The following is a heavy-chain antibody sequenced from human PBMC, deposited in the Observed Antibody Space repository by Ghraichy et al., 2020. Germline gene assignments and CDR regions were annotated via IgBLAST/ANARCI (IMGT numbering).Heavy chain of an antibody. J-gene: IGHJ4*02. CDR3: ARIRNDYGDYVYDY. CDR1: GFSLSDDRMG. Sequence: SGPTLVKPTETLTLTCTVSGFSLSDDRMGVSWIRQPPGKALEWLAHIFSNDEKSYSTSLESSLTISKDTPKSQVVLTMTNMDPVDTATYYCARIRNDYGDYVYDYWGQGILVTVSS. CDR2: IFSNDEK. V-gene: IGHV2-26*01. D-gene: IGHD4-17*01.